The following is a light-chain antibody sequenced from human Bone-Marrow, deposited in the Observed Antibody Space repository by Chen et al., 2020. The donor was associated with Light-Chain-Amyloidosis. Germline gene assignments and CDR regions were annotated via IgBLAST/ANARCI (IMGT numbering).Light chain of an antibody. CDR2: DVS. CDR1: SSDVGGYNY. V-gene: IGLV2-14*03. CDR3: SSYTSSSTLV. J-gene: IGLJ2*01. Sequence: QSALTQPASVSGSPGQSITISCTGTSSDVGGYNYVSWYQQHHGKAPKLIIFDVSNRPSGVSNRFSGSKSGNTASLTISGLQAEAEADYYCSSYTSSSTLVFGGGTKLTVL.